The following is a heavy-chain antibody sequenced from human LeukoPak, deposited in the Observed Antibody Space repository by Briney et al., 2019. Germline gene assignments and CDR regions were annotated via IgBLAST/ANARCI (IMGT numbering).Heavy chain of an antibody. CDR2: ISYDGSNK. CDR1: GFTFSSYG. D-gene: IGHD6-13*01. J-gene: IGHJ4*02. CDR3: AKVGSLKGSELAAAADYFDY. V-gene: IGHV3-30*18. Sequence: GGSLRLSCAASGFTFSSYGMHWVRQAPGKGLEWVAVISYDGSNKYYADSVKGRFTISRDNSKNTLYLQMNSLRAEDTAVYYCAKVGSLKGSELAAAADYFDYWGQGTLVTVSS.